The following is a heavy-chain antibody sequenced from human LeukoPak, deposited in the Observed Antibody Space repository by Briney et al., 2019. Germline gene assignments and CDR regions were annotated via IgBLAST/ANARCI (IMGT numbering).Heavy chain of an antibody. Sequence: GGSLRLSCAASGFTFTTYWMGWVRQAPGKGLEWVSFISTSSSYIYYADSVKGRFTISRDNSKNSLYLQMNSLRAEDTAVYYCARDQDWNDRGGLDYWGQGTLVIVSS. CDR2: ISTSSSYI. CDR3: ARDQDWNDRGGLDY. D-gene: IGHD1-1*01. J-gene: IGHJ4*02. V-gene: IGHV3-21*01. CDR1: GFTFTTYW.